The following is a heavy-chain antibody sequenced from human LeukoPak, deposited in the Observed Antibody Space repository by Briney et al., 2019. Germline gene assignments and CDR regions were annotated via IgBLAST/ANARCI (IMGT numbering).Heavy chain of an antibody. Sequence: SETLSLTCTVSGGSISSYYWSWIRQPPGKGLEWIGYIYYSGSTNYNPSLKSRVTISVDTSKNQFSLKLSSVTAADTAVYYCARALRYSSGWYNDYWGQGTLVTVSS. CDR2: IYYSGST. V-gene: IGHV4-59*01. CDR3: ARALRYSSGWYNDY. J-gene: IGHJ4*02. D-gene: IGHD6-19*01. CDR1: GGSISSYY.